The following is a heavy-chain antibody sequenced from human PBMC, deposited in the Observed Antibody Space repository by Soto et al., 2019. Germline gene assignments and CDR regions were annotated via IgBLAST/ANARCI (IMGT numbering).Heavy chain of an antibody. J-gene: IGHJ4*02. D-gene: IGHD1-26*01. Sequence: QMQLVQSGAEVKKAGSSVTVSCKALGNTFTYRYLHWVRQAPGQALEWMGWITPFSGDVHYAQKFQERVTITRDRSINTAYTQMSSLRSEDTAMYFCAGGGAGSGPFTWELPDHWGQGTLVTVSS. V-gene: IGHV1-45*02. CDR3: AGGGAGSGPFTWELPDH. CDR2: ITPFSGDV. CDR1: GNTFTYRY.